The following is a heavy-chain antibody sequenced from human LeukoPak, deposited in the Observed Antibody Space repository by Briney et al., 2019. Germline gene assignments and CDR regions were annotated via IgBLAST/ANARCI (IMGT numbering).Heavy chain of an antibody. CDR2: ISWNSGSI. V-gene: IGHV3-9*01. J-gene: IGHJ5*02. D-gene: IGHD1-14*01. CDR1: GFTFDDYA. CDR3: ARTAIRDWFDP. Sequence: GRSLRLSCAASGFTFDDYAMHWVRQAPGKGLEWVSGISWNSGSIGYADSVKGRFTISRDNAKNSLYLQMNSLRAEDTAVYYCARTAIRDWFDPWGQGTLVTVSS.